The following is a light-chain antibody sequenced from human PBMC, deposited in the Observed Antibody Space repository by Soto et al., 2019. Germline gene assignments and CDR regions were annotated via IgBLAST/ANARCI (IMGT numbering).Light chain of an antibody. CDR2: DVS. CDR3: SSYTSTYV. J-gene: IGLJ1*01. V-gene: IGLV2-14*01. CDR1: SSDVGGYKY. Sequence: QSALTQPASVSGSPRQSITIFCTGISSDVGGYKYVSWFQQHPGKAPKLMIYDVSNRPSGVSNRFSGSKSGNAASLTISGLQAEDEADYYCSSYTSTYVFGTGTKVTVL.